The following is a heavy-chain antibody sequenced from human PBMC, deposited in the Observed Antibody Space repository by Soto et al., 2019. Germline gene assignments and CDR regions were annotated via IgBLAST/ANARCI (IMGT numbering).Heavy chain of an antibody. CDR2: INSDGSST. V-gene: IGHV3-74*01. CDR3: ARDGAVAGTNYYYGMDV. Sequence: EVQLVESGGGLVQPGGSLRLSCAASGFTFSSYWMHWVRQAPGKGLVWVSRINSDGSSTSYADSVKGRFTISRDNAKNTLYLQMNSLRAEDTAVYYCARDGAVAGTNYYYGMDVWGQGTTVTVSS. D-gene: IGHD6-19*01. J-gene: IGHJ6*02. CDR1: GFTFSSYW.